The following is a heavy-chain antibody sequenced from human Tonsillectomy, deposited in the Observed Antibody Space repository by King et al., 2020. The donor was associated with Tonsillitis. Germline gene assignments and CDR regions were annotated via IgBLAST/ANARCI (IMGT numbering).Heavy chain of an antibody. V-gene: IGHV4-34*01. D-gene: IGHD3-22*01. CDR1: GGSFSGYY. J-gene: IGHJ4*02. Sequence: VQLQQWGAGLLKPSETLSLTCAVYGGSFSGYYWSWIRQPPGKGLEWIGEINHSGSTNYNPSLKSRVPISVDTSKNQFSLKLSSVTAADTAVYYCARTENYYDSSGYFYWGQGTLVTVSS. CDR3: ARTENYYDSSGYFY. CDR2: INHSGST.